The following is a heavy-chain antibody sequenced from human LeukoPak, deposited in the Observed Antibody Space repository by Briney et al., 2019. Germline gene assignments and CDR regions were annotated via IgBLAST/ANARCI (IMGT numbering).Heavy chain of an antibody. V-gene: IGHV5-51*01. CDR3: ARLAIFGVVIIPLFDY. CDR1: GYSFTSYW. Sequence: GESLKISCKGSGYSFTSYWIGWVRQMPGKGLEWMGIIYPGDSDTRYSPSFQGLVTISADKSISTAYLQWSSLKASDTAMYYCARLAIFGVVIIPLFDYWGQGTLVTVSS. CDR2: IYPGDSDT. D-gene: IGHD3-3*01. J-gene: IGHJ4*02.